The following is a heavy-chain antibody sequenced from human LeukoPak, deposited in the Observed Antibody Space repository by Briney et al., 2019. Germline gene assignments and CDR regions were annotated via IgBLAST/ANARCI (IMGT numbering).Heavy chain of an antibody. CDR1: GYSFTSYW. D-gene: IGHD6-13*01. V-gene: IGHV5-51*01. CDR2: LYPGDSDT. CDR3: ARQRGDSSSWYPLFDY. Sequence: GEFLKISCKGSGYSFTSYWIGWVRQMPGKGLEWMGILYPGDSDTRYSPSFQGQVTISADKSISTAYLQWSSLKASDTAMYYCARQRGDSSSWYPLFDYWGQGTLVTVSS. J-gene: IGHJ4*02.